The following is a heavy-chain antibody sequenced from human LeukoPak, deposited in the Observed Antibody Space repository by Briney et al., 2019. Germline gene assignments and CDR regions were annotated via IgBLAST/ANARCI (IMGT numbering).Heavy chain of an antibody. CDR2: IYYSGST. Sequence: PSETLSLTCTVSGGSISSSSYYWGWIRQPPGKGLEWIGYIYYSGSTNYNPSLKSRVTISVDTSKNQFSLKLSSVTAADTAVYYCARVEGAFMFFDYWGQGTLVTVSS. CDR3: ARVEGAFMFFDY. V-gene: IGHV4-61*05. D-gene: IGHD4/OR15-4a*01. J-gene: IGHJ4*02. CDR1: GGSISSSSYY.